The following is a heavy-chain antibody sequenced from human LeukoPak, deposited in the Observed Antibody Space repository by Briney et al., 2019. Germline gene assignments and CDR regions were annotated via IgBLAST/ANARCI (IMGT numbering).Heavy chain of an antibody. D-gene: IGHD3-22*01. Sequence: GGSLRLSCAASGFTFSSYWMHWVRQASGKGLVWVSRIHSDGSSTSYADSVRGRFTISRDDAKSTLYLQMNSLRAEDTAVYYCARSGWPYYFDYWGQGTLVTVSS. CDR3: ARSGWPYYFDY. CDR1: GFTFSSYW. J-gene: IGHJ4*02. CDR2: IHSDGSST. V-gene: IGHV3-74*01.